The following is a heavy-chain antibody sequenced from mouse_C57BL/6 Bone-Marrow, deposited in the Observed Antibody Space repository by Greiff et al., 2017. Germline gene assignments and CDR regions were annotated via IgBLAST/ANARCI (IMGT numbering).Heavy chain of an antibody. CDR2: IYPGSGST. J-gene: IGHJ2*01. CDR3: ARLEAYYSNPYFDY. CDR1: GYAFTSYW. D-gene: IGHD2-5*01. V-gene: IGHV1-55*01. Sequence: VQLQQPGAELVKPGASVKMSCKASGYAFTSYWITWVKQRPGQGLEWIGDIYPGSGSTNYNEKFKSKATLTVDTSSSTAYMQLSSLTSEDSAVYYCARLEAYYSNPYFDYWGQGTTLTVSS.